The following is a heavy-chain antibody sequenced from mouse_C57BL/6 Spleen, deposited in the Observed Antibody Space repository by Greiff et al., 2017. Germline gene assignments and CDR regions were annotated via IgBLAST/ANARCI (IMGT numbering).Heavy chain of an antibody. CDR2: IYPRSGNT. CDR3: ASRGNLSWFAY. J-gene: IGHJ3*01. D-gene: IGHD1-1*01. CDR1: GYTFTSYG. Sequence: VQRVESGAELARPGASVKLSCKASGYTFTSYGISWVKQRTGQGLEWIGEIYPRSGNTYYNEKFKGKATLTADKSSSTAYMELRSLTSEDSAVYFCASRGNLSWFAYWGQGTLVTVSA. V-gene: IGHV1-81*01.